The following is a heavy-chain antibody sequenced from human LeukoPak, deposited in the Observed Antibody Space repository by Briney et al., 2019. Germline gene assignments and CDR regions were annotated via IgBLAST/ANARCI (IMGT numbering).Heavy chain of an antibody. Sequence: ASVKVSCTASGDILNSHHIHWVRQAPGQGLEWMGWISAYNGNTNYAQKLQGRVTMTTDTSTSTAYMELRSLRSDDTAVYYCARDRVTYYDFWSGYVVDYWGQGTLVTVSS. D-gene: IGHD3-3*01. CDR2: ISAYNGNT. J-gene: IGHJ4*02. CDR1: GDILNSHH. CDR3: ARDRVTYYDFWSGYVVDY. V-gene: IGHV1-18*04.